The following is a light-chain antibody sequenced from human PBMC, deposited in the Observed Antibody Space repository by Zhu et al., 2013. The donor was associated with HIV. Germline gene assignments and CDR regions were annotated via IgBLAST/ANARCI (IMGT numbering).Light chain of an antibody. CDR1: QTIYNY. CDR2: GAS. V-gene: IGKV1-39*01. Sequence: DIQMTQSPSTLSASIGDRVTITCRASQTIYNYLNWYQHTPGRAPKLLIYGASTLHSGVPLRFRGSGSGTEFALTVYGLQPEDSATYYCQQTKSYPFSFGPGTKVDVK. J-gene: IGKJ3*01. CDR3: QQTKSYPFS.